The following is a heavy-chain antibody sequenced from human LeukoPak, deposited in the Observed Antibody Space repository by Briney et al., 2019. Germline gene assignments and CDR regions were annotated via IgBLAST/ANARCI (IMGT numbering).Heavy chain of an antibody. CDR3: AKEKVAAAGTFYYYYMDV. V-gene: IGHV3-43D*03. Sequence: GGSLRLSCAASGFTFGDYAMHWVRQAPGKGLEWVSLISWDGGSTYYADSVKGRFTISRDNSKNSLYLQMNSLRAEDTALYYCAKEKVAAAGTFYYYYMDVWGKGTTVTVSS. D-gene: IGHD6-13*01. CDR2: ISWDGGST. J-gene: IGHJ6*03. CDR1: GFTFGDYA.